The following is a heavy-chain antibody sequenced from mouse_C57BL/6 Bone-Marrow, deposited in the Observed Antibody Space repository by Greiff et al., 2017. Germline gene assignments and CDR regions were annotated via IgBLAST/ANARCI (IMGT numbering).Heavy chain of an antibody. CDR3: TRAYYSNCHYAMDY. CDR2: IDPANGDT. D-gene: IGHD2-5*01. J-gene: IGHJ4*01. Sequence: EVMLVESGAELVRPGASVKLSCTASGFNIKDDYMHWVKQRPEQGLEWIGWIDPANGDTEYASKFQGKATITADTSSNTAYLQLSSLTSEDTAVYYCTRAYYSNCHYAMDYWGQGTSVTVSS. V-gene: IGHV14-4*01. CDR1: GFNIKDDY.